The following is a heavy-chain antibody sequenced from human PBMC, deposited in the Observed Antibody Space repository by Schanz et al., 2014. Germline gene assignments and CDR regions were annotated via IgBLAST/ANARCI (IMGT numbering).Heavy chain of an antibody. CDR3: ARDHTTESYYSAGPPIDY. V-gene: IGHV3-74*02. CDR2: ISGSGGST. J-gene: IGHJ4*02. CDR1: GFTFSSHW. Sequence: VQVVQSGGGLVKPGGSLRLSCAASGFTFSSHWMHWVRQDPGKGLVWVSAISGSGGSTYYADSVKGRFTISRDNAKNTLYLEMNSLRAEDTAVYYCARDHTTESYYSAGPPIDYWGQGTLVTVSS. D-gene: IGHD1-26*01.